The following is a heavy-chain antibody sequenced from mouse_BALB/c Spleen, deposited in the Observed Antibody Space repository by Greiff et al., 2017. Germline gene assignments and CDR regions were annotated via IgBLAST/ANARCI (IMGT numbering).Heavy chain of an antibody. V-gene: IGHV1-14*01. J-gene: IGHJ3*01. D-gene: IGHD2-4*01. CDR1: GYTFTSYV. Sequence: VQLQQSGPELVKPGASVKMSCKASGYTFTSYVLHWVKQKPGQGLEWIGYINPYNDGTKYNEKFKGKATLTSDKSSSTAYMELSSLTSEDSAVYYCARSSIYYDYEEVAYWGQGTLVTVSA. CDR3: ARSSIYYDYEEVAY. CDR2: INPYNDGT.